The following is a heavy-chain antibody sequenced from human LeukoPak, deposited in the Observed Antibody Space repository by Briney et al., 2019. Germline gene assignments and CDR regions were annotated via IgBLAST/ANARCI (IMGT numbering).Heavy chain of an antibody. J-gene: IGHJ4*02. D-gene: IGHD2-2*01. CDR1: GYTLTSDG. CDR2: ISAYNGNT. CDR3: ARGAISVVVPADIDY. V-gene: IGHV1-18*04. Sequence: ASVKVSCKASGYTLTSDGISCVRQAPGQGLEWMGWISAYNGNTNYAQKLQGRVTMTTDTSTSTAYMELRSLRSDDTAVYYCARGAISVVVPADIDYWGQGTLVTVSS.